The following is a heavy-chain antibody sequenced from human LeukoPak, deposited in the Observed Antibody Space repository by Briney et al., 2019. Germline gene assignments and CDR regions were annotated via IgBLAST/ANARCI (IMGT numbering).Heavy chain of an antibody. D-gene: IGHD6-13*01. CDR1: GYTFTGYY. J-gene: IGHJ6*02. V-gene: IGHV1-2*02. CDR3: ARDSSSWGNYGMDV. CDR2: INPNSGGT. Sequence: ASVKVFCKASGYTFTGYYMHWVRQAPGQGLEWMGWINPNSGGTNYAQKFQGRVTMTRDTSISTAYMELSRLRSDDTAVYYCARDSSSWGNYGMDVWGQGTTVTASS.